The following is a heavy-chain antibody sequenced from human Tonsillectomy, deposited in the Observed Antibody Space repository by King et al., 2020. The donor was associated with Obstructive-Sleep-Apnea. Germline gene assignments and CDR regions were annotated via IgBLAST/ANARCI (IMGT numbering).Heavy chain of an antibody. J-gene: IGHJ6*02. CDR3: ARDLDYDILIYGMEV. Sequence: VQLVESGGGLVKPGGSLRLSCAASGFTFSDYYMSWIRQAPGKGLEWVSYISSGGSTIYYADSVKGRFTISRDNAKSSLFLQMNSLRAEDTAVYYCARDLDYDILIYGMEVWGQGTTVTVSS. D-gene: IGHD3-9*01. V-gene: IGHV3-11*01. CDR1: GFTFSDYY. CDR2: ISSGGSTI.